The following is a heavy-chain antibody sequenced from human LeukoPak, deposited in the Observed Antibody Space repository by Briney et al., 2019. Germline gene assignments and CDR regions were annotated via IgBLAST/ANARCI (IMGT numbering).Heavy chain of an antibody. V-gene: IGHV3-30-3*01. CDR2: ISYDGSNK. CDR1: GFTFSSYA. D-gene: IGHD3-22*01. J-gene: IGHJ4*02. CDR3: ARGWYYYDSSGLPY. Sequence: GRSLRLSCAASGFTFSSYAMHWVRQAPGKGLEWVAVISYDGSNKYYADSVKGRFTISRGNSKNTLYLQMNSLRAEDTAVYYCARGWYYYDSSGLPYWGQGTLVTVSS.